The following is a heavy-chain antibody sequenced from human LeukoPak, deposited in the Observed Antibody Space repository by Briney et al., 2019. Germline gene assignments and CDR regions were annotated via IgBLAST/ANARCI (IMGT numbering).Heavy chain of an antibody. D-gene: IGHD6-19*01. J-gene: IGHJ4*02. CDR3: AKDRRPQWLGPLDY. V-gene: IGHV3-21*04. CDR2: ISSSSSYI. Sequence: PGGSLRLSCAASGFTFSSYSMNWVRQAPGKGLEWVSSISSSSSYIYYADSVKGRFTISRDNAKNSLYLQMNSLRADDTAVYYCAKDRRPQWLGPLDYWGQGTLVTVSS. CDR1: GFTFSSYS.